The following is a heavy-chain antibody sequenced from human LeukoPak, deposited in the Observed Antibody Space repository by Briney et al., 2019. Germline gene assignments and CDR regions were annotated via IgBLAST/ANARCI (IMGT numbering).Heavy chain of an antibody. Sequence: PSETLSLTCTVSGGSISSGSYYWSWIRQPAGKGLEWIGRIYTSGSTNYNPSLKSRVTISVDTSKNQFSLKLSSVTAADTAVYYCATEYYYDSSGYSTFDYWGQGTLVIVSS. D-gene: IGHD3-22*01. CDR2: IYTSGST. CDR3: ATEYYYDSSGYSTFDY. CDR1: GGSISSGSYY. J-gene: IGHJ4*02. V-gene: IGHV4-61*02.